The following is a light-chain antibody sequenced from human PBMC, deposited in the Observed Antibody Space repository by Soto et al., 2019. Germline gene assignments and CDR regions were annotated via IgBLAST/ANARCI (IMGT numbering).Light chain of an antibody. CDR2: AAS. CDR3: LQPNSYPYT. CDR1: QGHRKE. V-gene: IGKV1-17*01. Sequence: DIQMTQSPSSLSASVGDRVTITCRASQGHRKELGWYQQKSGKAPTRLIYAASTLQSGVPSRFSGRGSGTGFSLTTNILQPEDFATYDCLQPNSYPYTFGQGTKLEIK. J-gene: IGKJ2*01.